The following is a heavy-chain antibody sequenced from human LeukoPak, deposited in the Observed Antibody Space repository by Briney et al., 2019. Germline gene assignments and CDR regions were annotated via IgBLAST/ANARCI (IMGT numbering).Heavy chain of an antibody. V-gene: IGHV6-1*01. Sequence: SQTLSLTCAISGDSVSSNSAAWNWIRQSPSRGLEWLGRTYYRSKWYNDYAVSVKSRITINPDTSKNQFSLQLNSVTPEDTAVYYCAREVVGGNPFSYYYYGMDVWGQGTTVTVSS. CDR2: TYYRSKWYN. J-gene: IGHJ6*02. D-gene: IGHD4-23*01. CDR1: GDSVSSNSAA. CDR3: AREVVGGNPFSYYYYGMDV.